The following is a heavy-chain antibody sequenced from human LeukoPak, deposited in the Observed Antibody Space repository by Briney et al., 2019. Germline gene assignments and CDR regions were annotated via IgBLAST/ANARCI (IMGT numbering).Heavy chain of an antibody. CDR2: INHSGST. D-gene: IGHD3-10*01. J-gene: IGHJ4*02. Sequence: GSLRLSCAASGFTFSSYAMSWVRQAPGKGLEWIGEINHSGSTNYNPSLKSRVTISVDTSKNQFSLKLSSVTAADTAVYYCARGSHEAVRSGSGSYVGDYWGQGTLVTVSS. V-gene: IGHV4-34*01. CDR1: GFTFSSYA. CDR3: ARGSHEAVRSGSGSYVGDY.